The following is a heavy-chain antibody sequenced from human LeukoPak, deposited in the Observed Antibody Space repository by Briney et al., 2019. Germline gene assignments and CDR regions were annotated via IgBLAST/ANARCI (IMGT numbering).Heavy chain of an antibody. J-gene: IGHJ4*02. V-gene: IGHV3-33*01. Sequence: GGSLRLSCAASGFTFSSYGMPWVRQAPGKGLEWVAVIWYDGSNKYYADSVKGRYTISRDNSKNTLYLQMNSLRAEDTAVYYCARDGGDYGDYAPFDYWGQGTLVTVSS. CDR3: ARDGGDYGDYAPFDY. CDR2: IWYDGSNK. D-gene: IGHD4-17*01. CDR1: GFTFSSYG.